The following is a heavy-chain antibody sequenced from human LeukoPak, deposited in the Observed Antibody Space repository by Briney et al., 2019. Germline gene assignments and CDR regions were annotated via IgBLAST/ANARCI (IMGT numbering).Heavy chain of an antibody. CDR3: ARSKAHLSTSWYGTWFDP. CDR1: GYSVSSGYY. V-gene: IGHV4-38-2*02. Sequence: SETLSLTCTVSGYSVSSGYYWGWIRQPPGKGQEWIGSMYHSGDTYYNPSLKSRVTISVDTSKNQLSLKLSSVTAADTAVYYCARSKAHLSTSWYGTWFDPWGQGTLVTVSS. D-gene: IGHD2-2*01. CDR2: MYHSGDT. J-gene: IGHJ5*02.